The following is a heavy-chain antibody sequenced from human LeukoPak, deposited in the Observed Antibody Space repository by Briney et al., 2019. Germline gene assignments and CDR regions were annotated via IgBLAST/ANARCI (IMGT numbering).Heavy chain of an antibody. CDR3: ARWRLAPNYYYYYYMDV. CDR1: GYTFTSYD. Sequence: ASVKVSCKASGYTFTSYDINWVRQATGQGLGWMGWMNPNSGNTGYAQKFQGRVTMTRNTSISTAYMELSSLRPEDTAVYYCARWRLAPNYYYYYYMDVWGKGTTVTVSS. CDR2: MNPNSGNT. D-gene: IGHD2-21*02. J-gene: IGHJ6*03. V-gene: IGHV1-8*01.